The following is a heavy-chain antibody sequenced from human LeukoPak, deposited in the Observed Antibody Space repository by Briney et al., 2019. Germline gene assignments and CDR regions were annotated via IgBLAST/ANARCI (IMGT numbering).Heavy chain of an antibody. D-gene: IGHD3-9*01. CDR3: ARRRMYYDILTGPKAWGYYFDY. J-gene: IGHJ4*02. Sequence: PSETLSLTCTVSGGSISSSSYYWGWIRQPPGKGPEWIGSIYYSGSTYYNPSLKSRVTISVDTSKNQFSLKLSSVTAADTAVYYCARRRMYYDILTGPKAWGYYFDYWGQGTLVTVSS. V-gene: IGHV4-39*01. CDR2: IYYSGST. CDR1: GGSISSSSYY.